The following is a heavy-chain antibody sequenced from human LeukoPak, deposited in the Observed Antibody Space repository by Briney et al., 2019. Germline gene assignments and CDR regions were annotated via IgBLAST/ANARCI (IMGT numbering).Heavy chain of an antibody. D-gene: IGHD3-22*01. J-gene: IGHJ5*02. CDR3: ARGSMIVVARNWFDP. CDR1: GYTFTGYY. Sequence: AASVKVSCKASGYTFTGYYMHWVRQAPGQGLEWMGWINPNSGGTNYAQKFQGRVTMTRDTSISTAYMELSRLRSDDTAVYYCARGSMIVVARNWFDPWGQGTLVTVSS. V-gene: IGHV1-2*02. CDR2: INPNSGGT.